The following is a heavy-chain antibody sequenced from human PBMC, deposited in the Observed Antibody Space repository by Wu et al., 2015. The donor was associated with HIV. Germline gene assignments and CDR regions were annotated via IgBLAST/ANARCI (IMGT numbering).Heavy chain of an antibody. D-gene: IGHD3/OR15-3a*01. CDR3: ARTRNYYFGMDV. J-gene: IGHJ6*02. CDR1: GYTFTGYY. CDR2: MNPYSGNP. V-gene: IGHV1-8*02. Sequence: QVQLVQSGAEVKKPGASVKVSCKASGYTFTGYYMHWVRQAPGQGLEWMGWMNPYSGNPGYAQTFQGRVTMTRNVSTNTAYMELGSLRPDDTAEYYCARTRNYYFGMDVWGPRDHGHRLL.